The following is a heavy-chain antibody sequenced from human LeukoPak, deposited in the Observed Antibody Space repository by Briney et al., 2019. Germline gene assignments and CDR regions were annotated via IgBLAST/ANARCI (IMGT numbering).Heavy chain of an antibody. J-gene: IGHJ5*02. CDR2: INPNSGGT. V-gene: IGHV1-2*02. CDR1: GYTFTDYY. D-gene: IGHD2-2*01. Sequence: ASVKVSCXASGYTFTDYYMHWVRQARGQGLEWMAWINPNSGGTNYAQKFQGRVTMTRDTSISTAYMELSRLRSDDTAVYYCARAGIVVVHYEDWEWFDPWGQGTLVTVSS. CDR3: ARAGIVVVHYEDWEWFDP.